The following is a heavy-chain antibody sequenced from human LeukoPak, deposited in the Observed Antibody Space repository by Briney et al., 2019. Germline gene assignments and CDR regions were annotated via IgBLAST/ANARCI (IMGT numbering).Heavy chain of an antibody. Sequence: ASVKVSCKASGYTFTGYYMHWVRQAPGQGLEWMGWINPNSGGTNYAQKFQGRVTMTRDTSISTAYMELSRLRSDDTAVYYCARVLGSGRYLVSSEYYFDYWGQGTLVTVSS. CDR2: INPNSGGT. V-gene: IGHV1-2*02. CDR1: GYTFTGYY. J-gene: IGHJ4*02. CDR3: ARVLGSGRYLVSSEYYFDY. D-gene: IGHD6-19*01.